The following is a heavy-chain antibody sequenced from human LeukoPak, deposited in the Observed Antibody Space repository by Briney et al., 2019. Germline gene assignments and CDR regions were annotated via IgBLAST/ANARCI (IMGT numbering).Heavy chain of an antibody. Sequence: SETLSLTCVVSGGSVSGYYWGWIRQPPGRGLEWIGYVYYSGSTNYNPSSKSRITISVDSSRNQFSLQLSSVTAADTAVYYCARIHRYCSGGACYVLDNWGQGTLVAVSS. J-gene: IGHJ4*02. CDR3: ARIHRYCSGGACYVLDN. V-gene: IGHV4-59*02. CDR1: GGSVSGYY. D-gene: IGHD2-15*01. CDR2: VYYSGST.